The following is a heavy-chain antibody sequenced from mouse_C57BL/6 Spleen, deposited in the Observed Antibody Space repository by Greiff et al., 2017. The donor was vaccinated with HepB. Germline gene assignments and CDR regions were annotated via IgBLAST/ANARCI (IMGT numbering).Heavy chain of an antibody. D-gene: IGHD1-1*01. V-gene: IGHV10-1*01. CDR2: IRSKSNNYAT. CDR3: VRGLAGAY. J-gene: IGHJ3*01. Sequence: EVNVVESGGGLVQPKGSLKLSCAASGFSFNTYAMNWVRQAPGKGLEWVARIRSKSNNYATYYADSVKDRFTISRDDSESMLYLQMNNLKTEDTAMYYCVRGLAGAYWGQGTLVTVSA. CDR1: GFSFNTYA.